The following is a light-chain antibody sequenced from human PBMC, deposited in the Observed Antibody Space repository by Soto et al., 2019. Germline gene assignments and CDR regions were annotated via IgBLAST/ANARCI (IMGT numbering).Light chain of an antibody. V-gene: IGKV1-27*01. Sequence: DIQMTQSPSSLSASLVDRVTITCRASQGISNYLAWYQQKPWKVPKLLIYAASTLQSGVPSRFSGSGSGTDSTLTISSLQSEDLAVYHCQQYNKWPQTFGQGTKVDI. J-gene: IGKJ1*01. CDR3: QQYNKWPQT. CDR1: QGISNY. CDR2: AAS.